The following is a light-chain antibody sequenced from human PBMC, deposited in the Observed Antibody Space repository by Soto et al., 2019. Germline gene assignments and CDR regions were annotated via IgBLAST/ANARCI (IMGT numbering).Light chain of an antibody. Sequence: DIQMTQSPSSLSASVGDRVTITCRASQSISSYLNWYQQKPGKAPKLLIYAASSLQSGVPSRFSGSGSGTDFTLTISSLQPEDFATYYCQQYNYYSTFGPGTTVEIK. J-gene: IGKJ1*01. CDR1: QSISSY. V-gene: IGKV1-39*01. CDR2: AAS. CDR3: QQYNYYST.